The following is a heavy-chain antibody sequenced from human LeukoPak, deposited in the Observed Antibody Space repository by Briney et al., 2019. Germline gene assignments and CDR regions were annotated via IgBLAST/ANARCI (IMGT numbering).Heavy chain of an antibody. Sequence: GGSLRLSCAASGFSVSSNYMSWVRQAPGKGLEWVSVIYTAGSTHYADSVKGRFTISRDNSKNTVYLQMNSLRAEDTAVYYCARNDRWAQYYFGSWGQGTLVTVSS. D-gene: IGHD1-1*01. J-gene: IGHJ4*02. CDR3: ARNDRWAQYYFGS. CDR1: GFSVSSNY. CDR2: IYTAGST. V-gene: IGHV3-66*01.